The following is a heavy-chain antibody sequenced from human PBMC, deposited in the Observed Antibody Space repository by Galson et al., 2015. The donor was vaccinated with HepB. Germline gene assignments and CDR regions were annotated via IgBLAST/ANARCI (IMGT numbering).Heavy chain of an antibody. D-gene: IGHD4-23*01. Sequence: SVKVSCKASGYTFTSYPLYWVRQAPGQRLEWMGWINAGNGNTKYSQKFQGRVTITRDTSASTAYMEVTSLTSEDTAVYYCASGGNWKFDYWGQGTQVTVSS. J-gene: IGHJ4*02. CDR2: INAGNGNT. CDR3: ASGGNWKFDY. CDR1: GYTFTSYP. V-gene: IGHV1-3*01.